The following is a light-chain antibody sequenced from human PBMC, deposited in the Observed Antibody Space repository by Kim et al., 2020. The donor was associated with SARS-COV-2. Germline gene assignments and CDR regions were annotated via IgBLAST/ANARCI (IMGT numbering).Light chain of an antibody. Sequence: EIVLTQSPGTLSLSTGETVTLSCTASQDIGNGQLAWYQQKPGQAPRLIIYGGTSRAPGVPHRFSGSRPGAEFTLTITRVEPEDLAVYYCQQYATSPYSFGQGTKLEIK. CDR2: GGT. CDR1: QDIGNGQ. CDR3: QQYATSPYS. V-gene: IGKV3-20*01. J-gene: IGKJ2*01.